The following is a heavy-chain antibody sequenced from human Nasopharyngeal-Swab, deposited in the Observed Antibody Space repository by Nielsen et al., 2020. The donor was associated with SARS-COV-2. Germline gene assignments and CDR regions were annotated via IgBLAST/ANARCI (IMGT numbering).Heavy chain of an antibody. V-gene: IGHV4-39*01. D-gene: IGHD6-19*01. CDR1: GGSISSSSYY. CDR3: ARRVVAGTGTPYYYYYYYMDV. Sequence: ETLSLICTVSGGSISSSSYYWGWIRQPPGKGLEWIGSIYYSGSTYYNPSLKSRVTISVDTSKNQFSLKLSSVTAADTAVYYCARRVVAGTGTPYYYYYYYMDVWGKGTTVTVSS. CDR2: IYYSGST. J-gene: IGHJ6*03.